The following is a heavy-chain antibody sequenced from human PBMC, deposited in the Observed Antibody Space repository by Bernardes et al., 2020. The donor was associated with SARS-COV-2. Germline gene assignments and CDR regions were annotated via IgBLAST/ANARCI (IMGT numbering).Heavy chain of an antibody. CDR2: IKFGGSEK. J-gene: IGHJ4*02. Sequence: GGSLRLSCTASGFALGQYWISWVRQVPGKGLERVGYIKFGGSEKWYVDSVKGRFDVYRENAKNSLYLKMNSPRAEDTAVYFCARDRDCTSWNDCYYFDFCGPGTLVTVSS. V-gene: IGHV3-7*03. CDR3: ARDRDCTSWNDCYYFDF. CDR1: GFALGQYW. D-gene: IGHD1-1*01.